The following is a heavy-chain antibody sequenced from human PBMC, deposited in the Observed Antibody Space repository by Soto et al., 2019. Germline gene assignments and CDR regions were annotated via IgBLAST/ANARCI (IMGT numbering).Heavy chain of an antibody. D-gene: IGHD3-3*01. J-gene: IGHJ5*02. V-gene: IGHV3-23*01. CDR2: ISGSGGST. CDR3: ARVAQIKYYDFWRGPPNWFDP. Sequence: GGSLRLSCAASGFTFSSYAMSWVRQAPGKGLEWVSAISGSGGSTYYADSVKGRFTISRDNSKNTLYLQMNSLRAEDTAVYYCARVAQIKYYDFWRGPPNWFDPWGQGTLVTVSS. CDR1: GFTFSSYA.